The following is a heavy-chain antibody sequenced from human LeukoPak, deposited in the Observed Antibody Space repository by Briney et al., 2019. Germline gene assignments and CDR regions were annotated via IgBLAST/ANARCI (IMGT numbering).Heavy chain of an antibody. CDR3: VSGAGGNSDVASFDY. Sequence: GASVKVSCKASGYIFSDYYTHWVRQAPGRGFEWMGWIRRYSGATKLAQKFQGRVTLTRDTSISTAYVELSNLASDDTGVYYCVSGAGGNSDVASFDYWGQGTLVIVSS. D-gene: IGHD2-21*01. J-gene: IGHJ4*02. V-gene: IGHV1-2*02. CDR2: IRRYSGAT. CDR1: GYIFSDYY.